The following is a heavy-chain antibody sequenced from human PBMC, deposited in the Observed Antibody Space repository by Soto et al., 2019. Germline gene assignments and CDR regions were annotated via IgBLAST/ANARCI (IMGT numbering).Heavy chain of an antibody. CDR3: ARVDSSGYYYVGGAFDI. J-gene: IGHJ3*02. D-gene: IGHD3-22*01. CDR1: GYTFTSYD. Sequence: QVQLVQSGAEVKKPGASVTVYCQASGYTFTSYDIDWVRQATGQGLEWMGWMKPNSGNTGYAQKFQGRVTMTRNTSISTAYMELSSLRSEDTAVSYCARVDSSGYYYVGGAFDIWGQGTMVTVSS. CDR2: MKPNSGNT. V-gene: IGHV1-8*01.